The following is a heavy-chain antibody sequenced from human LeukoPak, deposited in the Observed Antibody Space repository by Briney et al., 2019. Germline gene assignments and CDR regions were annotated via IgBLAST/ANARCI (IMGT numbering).Heavy chain of an antibody. V-gene: IGHV3-7*05. CDR3: ASGGHDYGD. CDR1: GFTFSRTW. D-gene: IGHD4/OR15-4a*01. J-gene: IGHJ4*02. CDR2: INHEGTEK. Sequence: PGGSLRLSCAASGFTFSRTWMSWLRQAPGKGLEWVAYINHEGTEKDYMDSVKGRFTISRDNAQQSLFLQMNSLRAEDTAIYYCASGGHDYGDWGQGTLVTVSS.